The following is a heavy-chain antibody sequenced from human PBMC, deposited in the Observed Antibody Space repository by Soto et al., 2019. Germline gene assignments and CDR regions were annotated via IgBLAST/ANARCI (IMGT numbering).Heavy chain of an antibody. V-gene: IGHV5-10-1*01. J-gene: IGHJ3*01. Sequence: GESLKISCNVSGYSFTTFWISWVRQMSDKSLEWMGRLQPPDSVTNCSPSFQCHVTISVDKSINTANLRSSSVKASHTAIYSCPRHLYDNRNYLDALDVWGQGTMVTVSS. CDR1: GYSFTTFW. CDR2: LQPPDSVT. D-gene: IGHD3-22*01. CDR3: PRHLYDNRNYLDALDV.